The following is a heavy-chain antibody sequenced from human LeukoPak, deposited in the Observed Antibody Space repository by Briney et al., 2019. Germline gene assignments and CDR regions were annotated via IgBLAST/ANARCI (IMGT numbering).Heavy chain of an antibody. V-gene: IGHV5-10-1*01. CDR3: ARHESLAVRDY. CDR2: IDPSDSYT. D-gene: IGHD4-17*01. CDR1: GYSFTTYW. Sequence: GESLRISCKGSGYSFTTYWINWVRQMPGKGLEWMGRIDPSDSYTTYSPSFQGHVTLSADKSISTAYLQWSSLKASDTAMYYCARHESLAVRDYWGQGTLVTVSS. J-gene: IGHJ4*02.